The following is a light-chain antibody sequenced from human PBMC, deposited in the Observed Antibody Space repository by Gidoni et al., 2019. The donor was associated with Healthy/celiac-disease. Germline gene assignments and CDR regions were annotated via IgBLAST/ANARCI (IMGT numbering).Light chain of an antibody. J-gene: IGKJ1*01. CDR2: GAS. V-gene: IGKV3-15*01. CDR3: QQYNNWPPSWT. Sequence: EIVMTQSPATLSVSPGERATRSCRASQSVSSNLAWYQQKPGQAPRLLIYGASTRATGIPARFSGSGSGTEFTLTISSLQSEDFAVYYCQQYNNWPPSWTFGQGTKVEIK. CDR1: QSVSSN.